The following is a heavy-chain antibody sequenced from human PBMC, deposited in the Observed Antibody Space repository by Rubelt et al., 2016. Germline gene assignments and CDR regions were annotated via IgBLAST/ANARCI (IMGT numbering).Heavy chain of an antibody. CDR3: AKDLPSGRVGF. CDR2: ISYDGRNK. Sequence: YGGGVVQPGRSLRLSCAASGFTFTSYAIHWVRQAPGKGLEWVAVISYDGRNKYYTDSLKGRFSISRDNAKNSLYLQMNSLTAEDTAVYYCAKDLPSGRVGFWGQGTLVTVSS. J-gene: IGHJ4*02. V-gene: IGHV3-30*04. CDR1: GFTFTSYA. D-gene: IGHD1-26*01.